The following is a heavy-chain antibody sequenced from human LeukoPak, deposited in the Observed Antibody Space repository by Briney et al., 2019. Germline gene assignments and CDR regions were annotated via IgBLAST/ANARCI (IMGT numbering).Heavy chain of an antibody. CDR2: INHSGST. CDR1: GGSFSGYY. Sequence: SETLSLTCAVYGGSFSGYYWSWIRQPPGKGLEWIGEINHSGSTNYNPAVKSRVTISVDTSKNQFSLKLSSVTAADTAVYYCASHLGYCSGGSCGLVDYWRQGTLVTVSS. D-gene: IGHD2-15*01. CDR3: ASHLGYCSGGSCGLVDY. V-gene: IGHV4-34*01. J-gene: IGHJ4*02.